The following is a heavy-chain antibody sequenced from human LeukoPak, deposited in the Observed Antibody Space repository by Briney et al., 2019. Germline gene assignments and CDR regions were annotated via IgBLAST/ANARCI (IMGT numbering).Heavy chain of an antibody. V-gene: IGHV3-7*01. CDR3: AKDSGQWLVLRYAFDI. D-gene: IGHD6-19*01. CDR2: IKQDRSEK. J-gene: IGHJ3*02. CDR1: GFTFSNYW. Sequence: GGSLRLSCAASGFTFSNYWMSWVRQAPGKGLEWVANIKQDRSEKYYVDSVKGRFTISRDNAKNSLYLQMNSLRAEDTAVYYCAKDSGQWLVLRYAFDIWGQGTMVTVSS.